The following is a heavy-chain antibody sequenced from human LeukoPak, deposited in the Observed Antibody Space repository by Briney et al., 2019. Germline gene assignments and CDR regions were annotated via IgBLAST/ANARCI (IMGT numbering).Heavy chain of an antibody. Sequence: GGSLRLSCAASGFTFSSSAMHWIRQASGKGLEWAGRIRSKANSYATAYAASVKGRFTISRDDAKNTAYLQMNSLKTEDTALYYCTRHTDYWGQGTLVTVSS. V-gene: IGHV3-73*01. J-gene: IGHJ4*02. CDR2: IRSKANSYAT. CDR1: GFTFSSSA. CDR3: TRHTDY.